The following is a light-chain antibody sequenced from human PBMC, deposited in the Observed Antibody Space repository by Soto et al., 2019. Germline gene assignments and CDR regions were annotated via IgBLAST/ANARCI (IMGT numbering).Light chain of an antibody. V-gene: IGLV2-8*01. Sequence: QSALTQPPSASGSPGQSVTISCTGTSSDVGAYNYVSWYQHHPGKAPKLMISEVTKRPSGVPDRFSGSKSGNTASLTVSGLQAEDEADYYCSSYAGSYTVVFGGGTKLT. CDR2: EVT. CDR1: SSDVGAYNY. CDR3: SSYAGSYTVV. J-gene: IGLJ2*01.